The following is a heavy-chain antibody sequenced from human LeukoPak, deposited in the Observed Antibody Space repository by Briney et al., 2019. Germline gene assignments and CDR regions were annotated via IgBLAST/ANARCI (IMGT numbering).Heavy chain of an antibody. D-gene: IGHD6-19*01. CDR2: IYYSGST. CDR1: GDSISSYY. CDR3: ARTAVAVLGGFDP. J-gene: IGHJ5*02. Sequence: SETLSLTCTVSGDSISSYYWSWIRQPPGKGLEWIGYIYYSGSTNYNPSLKSRVTISVDTSKNQFSLKLSSVTAADTAVYYCARTAVAVLGGFDPWGQGTLVTVSS. V-gene: IGHV4-59*01.